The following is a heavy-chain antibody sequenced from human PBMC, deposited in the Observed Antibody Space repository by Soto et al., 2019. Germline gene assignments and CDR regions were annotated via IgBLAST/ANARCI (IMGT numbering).Heavy chain of an antibody. Sequence: SETLSLTCTVSGGSISSSSYYWGWIRQPPGKGLEWIGSIYYSGSTYYNPSLKSRVTISVDTSKNQFSLKLSSVTAADTAVYYCARDRGGSSFGYYYGMDVWGQGTTVTVSS. V-gene: IGHV4-39*07. J-gene: IGHJ6*02. CDR2: IYYSGST. CDR1: GGSISSSSYY. D-gene: IGHD6-13*01. CDR3: ARDRGGSSFGYYYGMDV.